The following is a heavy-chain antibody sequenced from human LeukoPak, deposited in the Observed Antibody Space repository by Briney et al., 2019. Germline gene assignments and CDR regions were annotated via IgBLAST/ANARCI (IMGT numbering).Heavy chain of an antibody. D-gene: IGHD2-2*02. CDR1: GYTFTIYY. CDR3: ARNPPYCTSTSCYNDY. Sequence: ASVKVSCKASGYTFTIYYMHWVRQAPGQGLEWMGWINPNSGGTSYAQSFQGRVTMTRDTSISTAYMELSGLPSDDTAVYYCARNPPYCTSTSCYNDYWGQGTLVTVSS. V-gene: IGHV1-2*02. J-gene: IGHJ4*02. CDR2: INPNSGGT.